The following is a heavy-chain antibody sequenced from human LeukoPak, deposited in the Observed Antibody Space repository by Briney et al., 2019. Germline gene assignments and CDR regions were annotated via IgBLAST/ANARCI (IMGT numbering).Heavy chain of an antibody. Sequence: SETLSLTCAVYGGSFSGYYWSWIRQPPGKGLEWIGEINHSGSTNYNPSLKGRVTISVDTSKNQFSLKLSSVTAADTAVYYCARVKLIVVVSWFDPWGQGTLVTVSS. V-gene: IGHV4-34*01. CDR3: ARVKLIVVVSWFDP. J-gene: IGHJ5*02. D-gene: IGHD3-22*01. CDR2: INHSGST. CDR1: GGSFSGYY.